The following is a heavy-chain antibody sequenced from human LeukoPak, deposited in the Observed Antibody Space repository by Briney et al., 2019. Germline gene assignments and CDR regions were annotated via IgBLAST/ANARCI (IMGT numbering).Heavy chain of an antibody. Sequence: GGSLRLSCAASGFTFSDYYMSWIRQAPGKGLEWVSSISSSGSTIYYADSVKGRFTISRDNAKISLYLQMNSLRAEDTAVYYCARDTSFRGYSGYAKYYFDYWGQGTLVTVSS. CDR2: ISSSGSTI. CDR3: ARDTSFRGYSGYAKYYFDY. J-gene: IGHJ4*02. V-gene: IGHV3-11*04. D-gene: IGHD5-12*01. CDR1: GFTFSDYY.